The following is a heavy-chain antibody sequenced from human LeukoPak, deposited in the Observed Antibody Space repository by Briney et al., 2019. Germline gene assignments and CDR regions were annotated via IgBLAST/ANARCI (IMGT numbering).Heavy chain of an antibody. V-gene: IGHV3-74*01. D-gene: IGHD6-19*01. Sequence: PGGSLRLSCAASGFTFSSYWMHWVRQAPGKGLVWVSRINSDGSSTSYADSVKGRFTIFRDNAKNTLYLQMNSLRAEDTAVYYCASSGIAVAGTRYFDYWGQGTLVTVSS. CDR3: ASSGIAVAGTRYFDY. CDR1: GFTFSSYW. J-gene: IGHJ4*02. CDR2: INSDGSST.